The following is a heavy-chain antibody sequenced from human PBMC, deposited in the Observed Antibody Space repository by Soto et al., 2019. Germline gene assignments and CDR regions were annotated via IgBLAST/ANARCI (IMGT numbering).Heavy chain of an antibody. CDR1: EVPFNTYA. CDR3: AHPRGYGVFDAYDI. Sequence: PGGPMRHSCAASEVPFNTYAMSWVRQAPGKGLEWVSAISASYSTYYADSVKGRFTISRDNSMNALYLQMNSLRIEDTAVYYCAHPRGYGVFDAYDIWGQGKMVTVSS. D-gene: IGHD4-17*01. J-gene: IGHJ3*02. V-gene: IGHV3-23*01. CDR2: ISASYST.